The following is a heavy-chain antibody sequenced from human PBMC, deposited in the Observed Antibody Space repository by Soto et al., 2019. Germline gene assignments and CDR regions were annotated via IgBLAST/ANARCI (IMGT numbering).Heavy chain of an antibody. CDR2: IIPMFGKP. CDR3: ASLNNWSSGDGRIDV. V-gene: IGHV1-69*01. CDR1: GGSFNTYT. D-gene: IGHD1-26*01. Sequence: QVQLVQSGAEVKKPGSSVKVSCKASGGSFNTYTISWVRQAPGQGLEWMGGIIPMFGKPTYAQTFQGRVTIAADEHTSTVYMELSSLRSEDTALYYCASLNNWSSGDGRIDVWGRGTAVTVSS. J-gene: IGHJ6*02.